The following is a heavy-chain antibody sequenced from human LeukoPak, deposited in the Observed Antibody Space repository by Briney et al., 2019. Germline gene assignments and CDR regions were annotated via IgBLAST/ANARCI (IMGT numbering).Heavy chain of an antibody. CDR1: GFTFDDYA. CDR3: AKDIGVAARTIDY. J-gene: IGHJ4*02. V-gene: IGHV3-9*01. D-gene: IGHD6-6*01. CDR2: ISWNSGSI. Sequence: PGRSLRLSCAASGFTFDDYAMHWVRQAPGKGLEWVSGISWNSGSIGYADSVKGRFTISRDNAKNSLYLKMNSLRAEDTALYYCAKDIGVAARTIDYWGQGTLVTVSS.